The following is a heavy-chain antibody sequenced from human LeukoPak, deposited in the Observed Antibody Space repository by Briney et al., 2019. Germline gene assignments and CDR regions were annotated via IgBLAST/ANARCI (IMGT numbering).Heavy chain of an antibody. CDR2: IYSGGST. D-gene: IGHD3/OR15-3a*01. Sequence: GGSLRLSCAASGFTVSSNYMSWVRQAPGKGLEWVSVIYSGGSTYYADSAKGRFTISRDNSKNTLYLQMNSLRAEDTAVYYCAREVLDPSMGFGYWGQGTLVTVSS. CDR3: AREVLDPSMGFGY. CDR1: GFTVSSNY. V-gene: IGHV3-53*01. J-gene: IGHJ4*02.